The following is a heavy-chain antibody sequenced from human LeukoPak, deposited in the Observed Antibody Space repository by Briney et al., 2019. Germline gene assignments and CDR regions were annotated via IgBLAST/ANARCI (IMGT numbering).Heavy chain of an antibody. CDR2: IYYSGST. CDR1: GGSISSGDYY. CDR3: ARQYSGYDPLDY. V-gene: IGHV4-30-4*01. Sequence: SETLSLTCTVSGGSISSGDYYWSWIRQPPGKGLEWIGYIYYSGSTYYNPSLKSRATISVDTSKNQFSLKLSSVTAADTAVYYCARQYSGYDPLDYWGQGTLVTVSS. J-gene: IGHJ4*02. D-gene: IGHD5-12*01.